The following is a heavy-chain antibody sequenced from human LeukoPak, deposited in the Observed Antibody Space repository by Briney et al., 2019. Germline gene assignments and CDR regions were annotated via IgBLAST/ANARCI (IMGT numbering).Heavy chain of an antibody. V-gene: IGHV5-51*01. D-gene: IGHD1-26*01. CDR3: ARQGWELLKGGAFDI. CDR1: GYSFTSYW. Sequence: GESLKISCKGSGYSFTSYWIGWVRQMPGKGLEWMGIIYPGDSDTRYSPSFQGQVTISGDKSISTAYLQWSSLKASDTAMYYCARQGWELLKGGAFDIWGQGTMVTVSS. J-gene: IGHJ3*02. CDR2: IYPGDSDT.